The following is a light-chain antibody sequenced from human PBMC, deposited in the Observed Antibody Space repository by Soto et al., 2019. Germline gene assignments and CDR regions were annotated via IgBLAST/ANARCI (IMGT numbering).Light chain of an antibody. J-gene: IGKJ4*01. CDR1: QSISSY. CDR2: AAS. CDR3: QQSYSTPLT. Sequence: DIQMTQSPSSLSASVGDRVTITCRASQSISSYLNWYQQKPGKAPKLLIYAASSLQSRVPSRFSGSGSGTDFTLTISSLQPEDFANYYCQQSYSTPLTFGGGTNVEIK. V-gene: IGKV1-39*01.